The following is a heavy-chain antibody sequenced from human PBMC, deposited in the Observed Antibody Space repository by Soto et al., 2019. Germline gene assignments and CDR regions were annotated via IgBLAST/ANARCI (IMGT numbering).Heavy chain of an antibody. D-gene: IGHD2-2*01. Sequence: SETLSLTCAVSGGSISSSNWWSWVRQPPGKGLEWIGEIYHSGSTNYNPSLKSRVTISVDKSKNQFSLKLSSVTAADTAVYYCARRLGYCISTSCPTRTYYYYGMDVWGQGTTVTVSS. V-gene: IGHV4-4*02. CDR3: ARRLGYCISTSCPTRTYYYYGMDV. CDR1: GGSISSSNW. J-gene: IGHJ6*02. CDR2: IYHSGST.